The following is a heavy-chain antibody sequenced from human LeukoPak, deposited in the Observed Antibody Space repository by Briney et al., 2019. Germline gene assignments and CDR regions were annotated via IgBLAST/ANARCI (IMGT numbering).Heavy chain of an antibody. V-gene: IGHV3-33*01. CDR3: ARDHGDYSGKDY. J-gene: IGHJ4*02. CDR2: TWYDGSNK. D-gene: IGHD4-17*01. Sequence: GGSLRLSCAASGVIFSSYGMHWVRQAPGKGLEWGAVTWYDGSNKYYADAVKGRFTISRDNSKNTLYLQMNSLRDEDTAVYFCARDHGDYSGKDYWGQGTLVTVSS. CDR1: GVIFSSYG.